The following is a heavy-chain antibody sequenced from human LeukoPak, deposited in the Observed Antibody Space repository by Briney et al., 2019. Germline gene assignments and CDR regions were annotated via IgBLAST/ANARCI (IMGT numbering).Heavy chain of an antibody. CDR2: ISSGSSYT. CDR3: ARGGGVTTSGGFDI. CDR1: GFTFSDYY. V-gene: IGHV3-11*05. Sequence: PGGSLRLSCAASGFTFSDYYMSWIRQAPGKGLEWVSYISSGSSYTKYADSVKGRFTISRDNAKNSLYLQMNSRRAEDTAVYYCARGGGVTTSGGFDIWGQGTMVTVSS. D-gene: IGHD4-17*01. J-gene: IGHJ3*02.